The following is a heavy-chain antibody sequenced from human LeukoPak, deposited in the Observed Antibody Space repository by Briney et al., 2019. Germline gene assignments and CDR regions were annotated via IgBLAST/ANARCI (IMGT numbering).Heavy chain of an antibody. J-gene: IGHJ4*02. CDR2: IYHGGST. CDR1: GGSIRSSRHY. CDR3: ASLPPEADDY. V-gene: IGHV4-39*01. Sequence: SETLSLTCTVSGGSIRSSRHYWGWIRQPPGKGLELVGNIYHGGSTYYTPSLSGRVTMSVDTSKNQFSLNLSSVTAADTAMYFCASLPPEADDYWGQGTLVTVSS.